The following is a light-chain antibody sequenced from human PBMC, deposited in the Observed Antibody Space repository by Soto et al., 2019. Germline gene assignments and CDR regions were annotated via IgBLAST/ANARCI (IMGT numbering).Light chain of an antibody. V-gene: IGKV3D-15*01. J-gene: IGKJ1*01. CDR1: QSVSSN. Sequence: EIVMTQSPATLSVSPGERATLSCRASQSVSSNLAWYQQKPGQAPGVLIYGASSRATGIPDRFSGSGSGTDFTLTISRLEPEDFAVYYCQQYHNSPITFGHGTKVDIK. CDR3: QQYHNSPIT. CDR2: GAS.